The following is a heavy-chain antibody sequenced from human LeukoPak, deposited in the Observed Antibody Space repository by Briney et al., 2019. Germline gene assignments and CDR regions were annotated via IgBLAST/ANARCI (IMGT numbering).Heavy chain of an antibody. J-gene: IGHJ4*02. V-gene: IGHV3-9*01. D-gene: IGHD3-16*01. Sequence: GGSLRLSCAASGFTFSSYDMSWVRQAPGKGLEWVSGISWNSGSIGYADSVKGRFTISRDNAKNSLYLQMNSLRAEDTALYYCAKDTEGGFDYWGQGTLVTVSS. CDR3: AKDTEGGFDY. CDR2: ISWNSGSI. CDR1: GFTFSSYD.